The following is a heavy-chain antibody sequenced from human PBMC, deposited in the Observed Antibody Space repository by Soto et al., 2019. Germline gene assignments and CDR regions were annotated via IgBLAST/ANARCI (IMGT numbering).Heavy chain of an antibody. CDR2: INATGGGT. D-gene: IGHD3-16*01. CDR1: GFKFSNYS. J-gene: IGHJ4*02. Sequence: AGSLTLSCAASGFKFSNYSMSWVRQAPGKGLEWVSLINATGGGTYYADTVKGRFTITRDTSHNTLYLQVHSLTVEDTAVYYCAKDRRAGGNPAFYFDFWGQGAQVTVSS. V-gene: IGHV3-23*01. CDR3: AKDRRAGGNPAFYFDF.